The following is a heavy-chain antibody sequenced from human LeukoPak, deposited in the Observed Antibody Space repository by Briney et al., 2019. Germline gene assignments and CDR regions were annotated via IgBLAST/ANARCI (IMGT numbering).Heavy chain of an antibody. J-gene: IGHJ4*02. D-gene: IGHD3-10*01. V-gene: IGHV4-38-2*01. CDR1: GYSISSGYY. CDR3: ASFLIKGSGSYTFDY. Sequence: PSETLSLTCAVSGYSISSGYYWGWIRQPPGKGLEWIGSIYHSGSTYYNPSLKSRATISVDTSKNQFSLKLSSVTAADTAVYYCASFLIKGSGSYTFDYWGQGTLVTVSS. CDR2: IYHSGST.